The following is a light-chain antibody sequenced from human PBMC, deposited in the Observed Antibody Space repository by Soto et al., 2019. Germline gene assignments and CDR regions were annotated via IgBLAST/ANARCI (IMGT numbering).Light chain of an antibody. Sequence: DIQMTQSPSSLSASVGDRVTITCRASQTINTYLNWYQQKPGKAPKVLVYAASSLQSGVPSRFSGSGSGTDFTLTINSLQPEDFATYYCQQTYSTPMYTFGQGTKLEIK. CDR1: QTINTY. V-gene: IGKV1-39*01. CDR3: QQTYSTPMYT. CDR2: AAS. J-gene: IGKJ2*01.